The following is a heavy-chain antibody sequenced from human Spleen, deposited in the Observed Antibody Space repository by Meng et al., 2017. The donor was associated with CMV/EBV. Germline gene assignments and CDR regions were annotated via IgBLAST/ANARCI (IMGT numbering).Heavy chain of an antibody. J-gene: IGHJ5*02. CDR3: AQLFGWNWFDP. CDR1: GGSFSGYY. CDR2: INHSGST. Sequence: SETLSLTCAVYGGSFSGYYWSWIRQPPGKGLEWIGEINHSGSTNYNPSLKSRVTISVDTSKNQFSLRLTSVTAADTAVYYCAQLFGWNWFDPWGQGTLVTVSS. D-gene: IGHD3-3*01. V-gene: IGHV4-34*01.